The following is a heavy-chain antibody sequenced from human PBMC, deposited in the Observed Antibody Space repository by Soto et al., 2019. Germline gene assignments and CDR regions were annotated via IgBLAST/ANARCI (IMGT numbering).Heavy chain of an antibody. V-gene: IGHV3-48*02. CDR1: GFTFSNYN. CDR2: ISSRSSVI. J-gene: IGHJ6*02. CDR3: ARDCGKGYGMDV. Sequence: PGGSLRLSCAASGFTFSNYNMNWVRQAPGKGLEWVSYISSRSSVIYYAGSVKGRFTISRDNAKNSLYLQINSLRDEDTAVYYCARDCGKGYGMDVWGQGTTVTVSS.